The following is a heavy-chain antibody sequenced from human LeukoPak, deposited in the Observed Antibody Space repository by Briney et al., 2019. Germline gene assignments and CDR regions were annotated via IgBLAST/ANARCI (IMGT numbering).Heavy chain of an antibody. D-gene: IGHD3-3*01. J-gene: IGHJ6*02. CDR2: ISGSGGST. CDR1: GFTFSSYA. CDR3: AKDQSEYYDFWSGYWNYHYGMDV. V-gene: IGHV3-23*01. Sequence: GSLRLSCAASGFTFSSYAMSWVRQAPGKGLEWVSAISGSGGSTYYADSVKGRFTISRDNSKNTLYLQMNSLRAEDTAVYYCAKDQSEYYDFWSGYWNYHYGMDVWGQGTTVTVSS.